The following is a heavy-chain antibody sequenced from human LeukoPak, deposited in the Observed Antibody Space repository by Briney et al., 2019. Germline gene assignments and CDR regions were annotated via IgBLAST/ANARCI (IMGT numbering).Heavy chain of an antibody. CDR3: ARLSRDGYKIPLPSSNFDY. D-gene: IGHD5-24*01. CDR2: IYYSGST. V-gene: IGHV4-59*01. CDR1: GGSISSYY. Sequence: SETLSLTCTVSGGSISSYYWSWIRQPPGKGLEWIGYIYYSGSTNYDPSLKSRVTISVDTSKNQFSLKLSSVTAADTAVYYCARLSRDGYKIPLPSSNFDYWGQGTLVTVSS. J-gene: IGHJ4*02.